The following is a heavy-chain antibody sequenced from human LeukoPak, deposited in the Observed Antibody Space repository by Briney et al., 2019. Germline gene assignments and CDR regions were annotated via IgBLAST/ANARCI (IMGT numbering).Heavy chain of an antibody. J-gene: IGHJ4*02. CDR2: ISGSGGST. CDR3: AKVLFPVTIFGVLDY. Sequence: PGGSLRLSCAASGFTFSSYAMSWVRQAPGKGLEWVSAISGSGGSTYYADSVKGRFTISRDNSKNTLYLQMNSLRAEDTAVYYCAKVLFPVTIFGVLDYWGQGTLVTVSS. V-gene: IGHV3-23*01. D-gene: IGHD3-3*01. CDR1: GFTFSSYA.